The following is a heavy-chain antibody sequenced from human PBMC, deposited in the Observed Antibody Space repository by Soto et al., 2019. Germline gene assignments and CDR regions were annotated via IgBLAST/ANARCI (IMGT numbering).Heavy chain of an antibody. Sequence: SETLSLTCAVSGVSIHNSHSFWGWIRQPPGKGLEFIGSVYYSGGSHYNPSLKSRVTVSIDTSKNQFFLTVNSVTAADSAVYYCARESGDNWDYEAYWGQGAPVTVSS. CDR2: VYYSGGS. D-gene: IGHD1-7*01. CDR3: ARESGDNWDYEAY. V-gene: IGHV4-39*07. J-gene: IGHJ4*02. CDR1: GVSIHNSHSF.